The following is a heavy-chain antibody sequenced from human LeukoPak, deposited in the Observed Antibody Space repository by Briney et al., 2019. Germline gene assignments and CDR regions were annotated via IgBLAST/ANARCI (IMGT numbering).Heavy chain of an antibody. V-gene: IGHV3-74*01. CDR1: GFTFTTYW. Sequence: GGSLRLSCAASGFTFTTYWMHWVRQAPGKGLVWVSHINSDGGITSYADSVKGRFTISRDNAKNTLYLQMNSLRAEDTAVYYCARDAVDTANAVWGQGTTVTVSS. J-gene: IGHJ6*02. D-gene: IGHD5-18*01. CDR2: INSDGGIT. CDR3: ARDAVDTANAV.